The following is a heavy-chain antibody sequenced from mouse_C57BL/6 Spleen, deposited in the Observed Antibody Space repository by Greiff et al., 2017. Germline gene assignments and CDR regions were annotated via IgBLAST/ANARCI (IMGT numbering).Heavy chain of an antibody. CDR3: ARPRLSYAMDY. V-gene: IGHV5-17*01. Sequence: EVQVVESGGGLVKPGGSLKLSCAASGFTFSDYGMHWVRQAPEKGLEWVAYISSGSSTIYYADTVKGRFTISRDNAKNTLFLQMTSLRSEDTAMYYCARPRLSYAMDYWGQGTSVTVSS. CDR1: GFTFSDYG. D-gene: IGHD1-2*01. J-gene: IGHJ4*01. CDR2: ISSGSSTI.